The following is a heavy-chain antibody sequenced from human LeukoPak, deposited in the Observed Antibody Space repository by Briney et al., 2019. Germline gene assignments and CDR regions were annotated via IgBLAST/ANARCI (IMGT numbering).Heavy chain of an antibody. D-gene: IGHD3-22*01. CDR3: ARVSQAPGYYYTSGYYYHGY. J-gene: IGHJ4*02. CDR2: MNPTSGNT. CDR1: GFTFSAYD. V-gene: IGHV1-8*01. Sequence: ASVKVSCKASGFTFSAYDINWVRQAPGQGLEWMGWMNPTSGNTGFAQKFQGRVTITRDNSINTAYMELSNLRSEDTAVYYCARVSQAPGYYYTSGYYYHGYWGQGTRVTVSS.